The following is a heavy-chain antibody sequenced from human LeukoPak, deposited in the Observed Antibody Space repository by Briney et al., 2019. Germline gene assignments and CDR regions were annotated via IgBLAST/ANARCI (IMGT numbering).Heavy chain of an antibody. CDR2: INPNSGGT. CDR3: ARGYRSSSWYDY. V-gene: IGHV1-2*02. CDR1: GYTFTSYY. D-gene: IGHD6-13*01. J-gene: IGHJ4*02. Sequence: GASVKVSCKASGYTFTSYYIVWVRQAPGQGLEWMGWINPNSGGTNYAQKFQGRVTMTRDTSISTAYMELSRLRSDDTAVYYCARGYRSSSWYDYWGQGTLVTVSS.